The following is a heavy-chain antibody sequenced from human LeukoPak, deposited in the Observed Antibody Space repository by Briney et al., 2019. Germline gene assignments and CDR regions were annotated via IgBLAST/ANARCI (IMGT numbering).Heavy chain of an antibody. J-gene: IGHJ6*03. D-gene: IGHD7-27*01. CDR1: GDSISSGSYF. Sequence: SQTLSLTCSVSGDSISSGSYFWNWIRQPAGKGLEWIGRVYTSGNTNYNPSLKSRVTISVDTSKNQFSLKLSSVTAADTAVYYCACSPGDRNFFYYYYMDVWGKGTTVTVSS. CDR2: VYTSGNT. V-gene: IGHV4-61*02. CDR3: ACSPGDRNFFYYYYMDV.